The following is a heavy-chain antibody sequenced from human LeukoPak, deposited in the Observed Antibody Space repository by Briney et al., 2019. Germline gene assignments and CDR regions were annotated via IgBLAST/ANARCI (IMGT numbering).Heavy chain of an antibody. Sequence: GVSLRLSCTASGFTFSNFWMSWVRQSPGKGLEGVANIKPDGSEISYRDPVRGRFTISRDNAQNSLYLQMIGLRADDTAVYYCARSNQYFASGSGDLWGQGTLVTVSS. J-gene: IGHJ5*02. V-gene: IGHV3-7*03. CDR1: GFTFSNFW. D-gene: IGHD3-10*01. CDR3: ARSNQYFASGSGDL. CDR2: IKPDGSEI.